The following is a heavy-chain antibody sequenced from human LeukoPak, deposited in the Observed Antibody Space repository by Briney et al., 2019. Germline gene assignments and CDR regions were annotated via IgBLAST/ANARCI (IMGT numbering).Heavy chain of an antibody. CDR3: ARQVTFGYAHAYYFDY. J-gene: IGHJ4*02. D-gene: IGHD3-16*01. Sequence: PSETLSLTCTVSGGSITNTYYYWGWIRQSPGKGLEWIGTFHSGGSTYYSPSLKNRLTISVDTSKNQFSLRLSSVTAADTAVYYCARQVTFGYAHAYYFDYWGQGTLATVSS. CDR2: FHSGGST. V-gene: IGHV4-39*01. CDR1: GGSITNTYYY.